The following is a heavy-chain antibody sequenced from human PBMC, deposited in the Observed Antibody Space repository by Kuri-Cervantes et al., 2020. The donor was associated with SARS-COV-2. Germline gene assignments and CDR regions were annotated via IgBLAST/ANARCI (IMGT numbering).Heavy chain of an antibody. CDR2: INHSGST. V-gene: IGHV4-34*01. CDR3: ARVGRGSYYYDSSGFSQTYYYYYYMDV. Sequence: GSLRLSCAVYGGSFSDYYWSWIRQPPGKGLEWIGEINHSGSTNSNPSLKSRVTISVDTSKNQFSLKLSSVTAADTAVYYCARVGRGSYYYDSSGFSQTYYYYYYMDVCGKGITV. CDR1: GGSFSDYY. J-gene: IGHJ6*03. D-gene: IGHD3-22*01.